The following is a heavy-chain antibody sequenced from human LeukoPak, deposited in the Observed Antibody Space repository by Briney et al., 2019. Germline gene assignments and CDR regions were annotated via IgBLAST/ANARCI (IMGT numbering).Heavy chain of an antibody. CDR3: ARDRTRTAFDY. CDR2: ISYDGSNK. Sequence: GGSLRLSCAASGFTFSSYAMHWVRQAPGEGLEWVAVISYDGSNKYYADSVKGRFTISRDNSKNTLYLQMNSLRAEDTAVYYCARDRTRTAFDYWGQGTLVTVSS. CDR1: GFTFSSYA. V-gene: IGHV3-30*04. D-gene: IGHD1-14*01. J-gene: IGHJ4*02.